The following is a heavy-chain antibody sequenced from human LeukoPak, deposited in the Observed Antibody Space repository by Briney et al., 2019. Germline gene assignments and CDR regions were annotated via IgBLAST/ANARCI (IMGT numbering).Heavy chain of an antibody. V-gene: IGHV1-2*02. CDR3: ALSGRGSYWVYFDY. J-gene: IGHJ4*02. CDR2: INPNSGGT. D-gene: IGHD1-26*01. CDR1: GSTFTGYY. Sequence: GASVKVSCKASGSTFTGYYMHWVRQAPGQGLEWMGWINPNSGGTNYAQKFQGRVTMTRDTSISTAYMELSRLRSDDTAVYYCALSGRGSYWVYFDYWGQGTLVTVSS.